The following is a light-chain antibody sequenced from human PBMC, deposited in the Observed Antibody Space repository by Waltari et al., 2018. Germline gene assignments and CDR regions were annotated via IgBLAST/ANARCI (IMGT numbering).Light chain of an antibody. CDR1: QSVLSSSKNKNY. V-gene: IGKV4-1*01. Sequence: DIMLTQSPDSLAVSLGERATINCKSSQSVLSSSKNKNYLAWYQQKPGQPPKLLIYWASTREAGVPDRFSGSGSGTEFTLTISSLQAEDVALYYCQQYYRIPLSFGGGTKVEIK. CDR2: WAS. CDR3: QQYYRIPLS. J-gene: IGKJ4*02.